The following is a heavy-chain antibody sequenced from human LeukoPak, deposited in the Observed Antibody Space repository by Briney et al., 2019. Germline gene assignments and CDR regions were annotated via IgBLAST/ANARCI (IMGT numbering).Heavy chain of an antibody. J-gene: IGHJ4*02. Sequence: PSETLSLTCAVSGGSISSGGHSWSWVRQPPGKGPEWIGCIYDSGSTFYNPSLESRVTISVDRSKNQFSLKLSSVTAADTAVYYCARVSTGYFDYWGQGTLVTVSS. CDR3: ARVSTGYFDY. V-gene: IGHV4-30-2*01. CDR1: GGSISSGGHS. D-gene: IGHD2/OR15-2a*01. CDR2: IYDSGST.